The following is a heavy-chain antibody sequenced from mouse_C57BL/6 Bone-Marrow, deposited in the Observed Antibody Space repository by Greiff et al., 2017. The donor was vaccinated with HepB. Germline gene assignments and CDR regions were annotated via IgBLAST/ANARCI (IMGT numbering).Heavy chain of an antibody. CDR2: INPGSGGT. CDR3: AIYDYDGAWFAY. Sequence: QVQLKESGAELVRPGTSVKVSCKASGYAFTNYLIEWVKQRPGQGLEWIGVINPGSGGTNYNGKFKGKATLTADKSSSTAYMQLSSLTSEDSAVYFCAIYDYDGAWFAYWGQGTLVTVSA. D-gene: IGHD2-4*01. CDR1: GYAFTNYL. J-gene: IGHJ3*01. V-gene: IGHV1-54*01.